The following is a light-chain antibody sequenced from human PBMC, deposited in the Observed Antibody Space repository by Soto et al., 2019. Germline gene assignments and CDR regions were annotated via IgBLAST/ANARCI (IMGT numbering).Light chain of an antibody. Sequence: DFQMTQSPSSLSASVGDRVTITCRASQGIGDDLGWYQQRPGEAPKRLIYAASILPSGVPSRFSGSGSGTEFTLTTSGLQPEDFATYFCLEHNTYPFTFGGGTKVEIK. J-gene: IGKJ4*01. V-gene: IGKV1-17*01. CDR1: QGIGDD. CDR2: AAS. CDR3: LEHNTYPFT.